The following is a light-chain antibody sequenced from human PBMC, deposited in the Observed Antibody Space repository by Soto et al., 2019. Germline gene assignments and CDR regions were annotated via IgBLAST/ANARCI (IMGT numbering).Light chain of an antibody. CDR2: EVS. Sequence: QSALTQPASVSGSPGQSITISCTGTSSDVGGYNFVSWYQHHPGKAPKLLIYEVSNRPSVLSNRFSGSKSGNTASLTISGLQAEDEADYYCSSYTSSNTLVVFGGGTKVTVL. J-gene: IGLJ2*01. CDR1: SSDVGGYNF. V-gene: IGLV2-14*01. CDR3: SSYTSSNTLVV.